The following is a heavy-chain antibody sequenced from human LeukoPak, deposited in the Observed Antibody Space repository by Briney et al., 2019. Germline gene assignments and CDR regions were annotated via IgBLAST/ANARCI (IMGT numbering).Heavy chain of an antibody. CDR2: ISGSGGST. Sequence: GSLRLSCAASGFTFSSYAMSWVRQAPGKGLEWVSAISGSGGSTYYADPVKGRFTISRDNSKNTLYLQMNSLRAEDTAVYYCAKDRTYYGGNSVVWGQGTLVTVSS. V-gene: IGHV3-23*01. CDR3: AKDRTYYGGNSVV. J-gene: IGHJ4*02. CDR1: GFTFSSYA. D-gene: IGHD4-17*01.